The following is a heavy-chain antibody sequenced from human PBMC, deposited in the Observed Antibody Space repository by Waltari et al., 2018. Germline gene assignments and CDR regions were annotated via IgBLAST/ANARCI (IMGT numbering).Heavy chain of an antibody. CDR3: ARLNRKEGDYGFDY. J-gene: IGHJ4*02. Sequence: EVQLVESGGGLVQPGGSLRLSCAASGFTFSSYEMNWVRQAPGKGLEWVSYISSSGSTKYYADSLKGRFTISRDNAKNSLYLQMNSLRAEDTAVYYCARLNRKEGDYGFDYWGQGTLVTVSS. CDR1: GFTFSSYE. V-gene: IGHV3-48*03. CDR2: ISSSGSTK. D-gene: IGHD4-17*01.